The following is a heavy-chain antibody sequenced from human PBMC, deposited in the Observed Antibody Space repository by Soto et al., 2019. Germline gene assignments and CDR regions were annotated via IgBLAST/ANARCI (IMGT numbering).Heavy chain of an antibody. V-gene: IGHV1-46*01. CDR1: GYTFTIYY. CDR3: SRDGRYCSGFSCNSHVY. Sequence: QVQLVQSGAEVKKPGASVKVSCKASGYTFTIYYIHWVRQAPGKGLEWMGIIKPSGGSTSYAQKFPGRVTMTRDTSKSTVYLELSSLRFEDTAISYCSRDGRYCSGFSCNSHVYWGQGTLVTVSS. J-gene: IGHJ4*02. CDR2: IKPSGGST. D-gene: IGHD2-15*01.